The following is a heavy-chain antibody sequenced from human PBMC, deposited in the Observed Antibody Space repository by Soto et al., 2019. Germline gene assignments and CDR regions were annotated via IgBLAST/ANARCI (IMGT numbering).Heavy chain of an antibody. Sequence: EVQLLESGGALVQPGGSLRLSCAASGFTFSSYAMSWVRQAPGKGLEWVSAISGSGGSTYYADSVEGRFTISRDNSTNTQYPQINCRRAEDTAVYYCAKDLGIVEVPAATRFDRGGQGTVVTVSS. D-gene: IGHD2-2*01. J-gene: IGHJ5*02. CDR3: AKDLGIVEVPAATRFDR. V-gene: IGHV3-23*01. CDR1: GFTFSSYA. CDR2: ISGSGGST.